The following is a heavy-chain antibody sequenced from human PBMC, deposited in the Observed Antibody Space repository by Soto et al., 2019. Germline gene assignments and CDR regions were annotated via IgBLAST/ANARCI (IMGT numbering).Heavy chain of an antibody. CDR1: GFMFRDYP. Sequence: EVQLLESGGGFVQPGGSLRLSCVVSGFMFRDYPMGWVRQAPGKGLEWVSATTATGASTFYADSVKGRFTISRDNSINTLYMQMHKLRVEASAVYSCAKRSIITGGAFDMWGQGTLVTVSS. D-gene: IGHD3-3*02. CDR3: AKRSIITGGAFDM. J-gene: IGHJ3*02. CDR2: TTATGAST. V-gene: IGHV3-23*01.